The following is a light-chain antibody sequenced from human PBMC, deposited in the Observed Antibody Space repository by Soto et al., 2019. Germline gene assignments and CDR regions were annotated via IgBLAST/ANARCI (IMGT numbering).Light chain of an antibody. CDR1: QSVSSY. CDR2: DAS. CDR3: QQRSNWLT. J-gene: IGKJ4*01. Sequence: EIVLTHSPATLSLSPGERATLSCRASQSVSSYLAWYQQKPGQAPRLLIYDASNRATGIPARFSGSGSGTAFTLTISSLEPEDFAVYYCQQRSNWLTFGGGTKV. V-gene: IGKV3-11*01.